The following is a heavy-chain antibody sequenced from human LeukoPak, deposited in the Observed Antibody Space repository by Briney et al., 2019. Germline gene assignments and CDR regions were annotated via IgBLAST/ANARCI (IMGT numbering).Heavy chain of an antibody. Sequence: SVKVSCKASGGTFSSYAISWVRQAPGQGLEWMGRIIPIFGTANYAQKFQGRVTVTTDESTSTAYMELSSLRSEDTAVYYCAREAQIRSSGYSFDYWGQGTLVTVSS. CDR1: GGTFSSYA. D-gene: IGHD3-22*01. V-gene: IGHV1-69*05. CDR3: AREAQIRSSGYSFDY. J-gene: IGHJ4*02. CDR2: IIPIFGTA.